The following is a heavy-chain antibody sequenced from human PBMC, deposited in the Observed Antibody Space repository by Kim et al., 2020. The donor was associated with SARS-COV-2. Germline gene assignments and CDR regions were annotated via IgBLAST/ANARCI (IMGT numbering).Heavy chain of an antibody. V-gene: IGHV1-18*01. CDR2: ISAYNGNT. Sequence: ASVKVSCKASGYTFTSYGISWVRQAPGQGLEWMGWISAYNGNTNYAQKLQGRVTMTTDTSTSTAYMELRSLRSDDTDVYYFARVSHYGSEKRWFDPWGQGTLVTVSS. CDR3: ARVSHYGSEKRWFDP. D-gene: IGHD6-25*01. CDR1: GYTFTSYG. J-gene: IGHJ5*02.